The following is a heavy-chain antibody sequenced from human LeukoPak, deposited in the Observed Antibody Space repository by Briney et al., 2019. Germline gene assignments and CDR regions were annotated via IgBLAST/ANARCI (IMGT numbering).Heavy chain of an antibody. CDR3: ARSTGYSSGRYGH. CDR1: GVILSSYT. Sequence: SVKVSCKASGVILSSYTFSWVRQAPGQGLEWMGKITPVSDLAHYAQKFQGRVTFTADTHTGTTYMELRSLRSDDTAVYYCARSTGYSSGRYGHWGQGTLVTVSS. D-gene: IGHD6-19*01. CDR2: ITPVSDLA. J-gene: IGHJ5*02. V-gene: IGHV1-69*02.